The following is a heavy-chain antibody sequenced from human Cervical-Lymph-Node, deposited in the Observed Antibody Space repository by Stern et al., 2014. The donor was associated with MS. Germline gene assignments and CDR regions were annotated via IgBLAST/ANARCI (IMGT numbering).Heavy chain of an antibody. V-gene: IGHV3-74*02. D-gene: IGHD5-18*01. CDR1: GFTFSSYW. Sequence: LQLQESGGGLVQPGGSLRLSCAASGFTFSSYWMHWVRQAPGKGLVWVSRINSDGSSTTYADSVKGRFTISRDNAKNTLYLQMNSLRAEDTAVYYCARIAGVRSWIQPLDYWGQGTLVTVSS. J-gene: IGHJ4*02. CDR2: INSDGSST. CDR3: ARIAGVRSWIQPLDY.